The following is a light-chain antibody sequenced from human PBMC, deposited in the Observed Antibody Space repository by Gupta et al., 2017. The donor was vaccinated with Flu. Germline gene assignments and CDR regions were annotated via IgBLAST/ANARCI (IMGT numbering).Light chain of an antibody. V-gene: IGKV3-20*01. CDR3: QQYDSFMYI. J-gene: IGKJ2*01. CDR2: GAP. Sequence: ELVLTQSPGTLSLSPGETVTLSCRASEIVSSSYLTWFQQKPGQAPRLLIYGAPDRAPGTPDRFSGSGSGTDFALTISRVEPEDFGVYYCQQYDSFMYIFGQGTKLEMK. CDR1: EIVSSSY.